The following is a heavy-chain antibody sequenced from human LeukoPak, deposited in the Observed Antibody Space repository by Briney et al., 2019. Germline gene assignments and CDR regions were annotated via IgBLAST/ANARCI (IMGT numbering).Heavy chain of an antibody. V-gene: IGHV3-48*02. CDR3: ARGRIAARPYAFDI. D-gene: IGHD6-6*01. CDR1: GFTFSSYS. J-gene: IGHJ3*02. CDR2: ISSSSSTI. Sequence: GGSLRLSCAASGFTFSSYSMNWVRQAPGKGLEWVSYISSSSSTIYYADSVKGRFTISRDNAKNSLYLQMNSLRDEDTAVYYCARGRIAARPYAFDIWGQGTMVTVSS.